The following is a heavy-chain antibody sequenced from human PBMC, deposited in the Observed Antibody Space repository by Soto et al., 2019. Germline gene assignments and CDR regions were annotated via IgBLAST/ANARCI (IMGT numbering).Heavy chain of an antibody. J-gene: IGHJ5*02. V-gene: IGHV1-69*13. CDR3: AREGIGGHWFDP. D-gene: IGHD1-26*01. CDR1: GGTFSSYA. Sequence: SVKVSCKASGGTFSSYAISWVRQAPGQGLEWMGGIIPIFGTANYAQKFQGRVTITADESTSTAYMELSSLRSEDTAVYYCAREGIGGHWFDPWGQGTLVTVSS. CDR2: IIPIFGTA.